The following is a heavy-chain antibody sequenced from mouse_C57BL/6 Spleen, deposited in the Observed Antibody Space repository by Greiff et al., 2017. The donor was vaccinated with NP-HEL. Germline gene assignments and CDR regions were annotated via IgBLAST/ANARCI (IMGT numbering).Heavy chain of an antibody. CDR1: GFNFSDYG. CDR2: ISSGSSTI. D-gene: IGHD1-1*01. Sequence: EVHLVESGGGLVKPGGSLKLSCAASGFNFSDYGMHWVRQAPEKGLEWVAYISSGSSTIYYADTVKGRFTISRDNAKNTLFLQMTSLRSEDTARYYCARDYYGSSYYFGYWGQGTTLTVSS. V-gene: IGHV5-17*01. J-gene: IGHJ2*01. CDR3: ARDYYGSSYYFGY.